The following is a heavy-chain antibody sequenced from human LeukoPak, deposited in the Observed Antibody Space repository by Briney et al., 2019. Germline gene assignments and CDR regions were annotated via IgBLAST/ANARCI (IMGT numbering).Heavy chain of an antibody. J-gene: IGHJ6*02. CDR1: GYTFTDYY. D-gene: IGHD5-18*01. CDR3: ARDHSYGYYYYGMDV. Sequence: GASVKVSCKASGYTFTDYYMHWVRQAPGQGLEWMGWINPYSGDTNYAQKFQGSVTMTRDTSISTAYMELSRLRSDDTAVYYCARDHSYGYYYYGMDVWGQGTTVTVSS. V-gene: IGHV1-2*04. CDR2: INPYSGDT.